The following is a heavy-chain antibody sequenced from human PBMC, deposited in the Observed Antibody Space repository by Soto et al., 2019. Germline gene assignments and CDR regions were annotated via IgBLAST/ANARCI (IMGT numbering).Heavy chain of an antibody. CDR2: INHSGST. J-gene: IGHJ5*02. V-gene: IGHV4-34*01. CDR3: ARGETGTAFDP. CDR1: GGSFSGYY. D-gene: IGHD1-1*01. Sequence: PSETLSLTCAVYGGSFSGYYWSWIRQPPGKGLEWIGEINHSGSTNYNPSLKSRVTISVDTSKNQFSLKLSSVTAADTAVYYCARGETGTAFDPWGQGTLVTVSS.